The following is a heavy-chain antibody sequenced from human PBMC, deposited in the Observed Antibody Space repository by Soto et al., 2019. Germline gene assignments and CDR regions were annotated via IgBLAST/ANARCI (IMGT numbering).Heavy chain of an antibody. CDR3: TRESSAAGTGWIDP. Sequence: QVQLVQSGAEVKKPGASVKVSCKASGYTFTSYDINWVRQATGQGLEWMGWMNPNSGNTGYAQKSQGGVTITRNTSISTAYIELSSRRSEDTAVYNCTRESSAAGTGWIDPWGQGTVVTVSS. D-gene: IGHD6-13*01. V-gene: IGHV1-8*03. J-gene: IGHJ5*02. CDR2: MNPNSGNT. CDR1: GYTFTSYD.